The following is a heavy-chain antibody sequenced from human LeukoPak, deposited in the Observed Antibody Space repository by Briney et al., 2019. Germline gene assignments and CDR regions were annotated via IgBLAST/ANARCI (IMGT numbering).Heavy chain of an antibody. CDR3: ARDHIYAFDN. J-gene: IGHJ4*02. D-gene: IGHD5/OR15-5a*01. Sequence: GGSLRLSCAASGFTLSVCWMSWVRQAPGKGLEWISYIGISSGNTKYADSVKGRFTISGDNAKNSLYLQMNSLRVEDTAVYYCARDHIYAFDNWGQGTLVTVSS. CDR1: GFTLSVCW. CDR2: IGISSGNT. V-gene: IGHV3-11*06.